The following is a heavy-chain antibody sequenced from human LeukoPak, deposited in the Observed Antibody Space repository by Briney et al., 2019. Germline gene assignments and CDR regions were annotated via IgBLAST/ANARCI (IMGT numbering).Heavy chain of an antibody. CDR3: ARGQRNYGLYFDY. J-gene: IGHJ4*02. D-gene: IGHD1-7*01. CDR2: IYYSGST. V-gene: IGHV4-30-4*08. CDR1: GGSISSGEYY. Sequence: SQTLSLTCTVSGGSISSGEYYWSWIRQPPGKGLEWIGYIYYSGSTYYHPSFKSRVTISVDTSKNQLSLKLSSVTAADTAVYYCARGQRNYGLYFDYWGQGTLVTVSS.